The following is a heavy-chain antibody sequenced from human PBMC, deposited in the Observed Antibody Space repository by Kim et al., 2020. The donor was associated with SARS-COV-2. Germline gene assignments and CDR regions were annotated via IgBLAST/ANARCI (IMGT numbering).Heavy chain of an antibody. CDR3: AREEETYYYDSSGYYKD. J-gene: IGHJ4*02. V-gene: IGHV3-30*07. D-gene: IGHD3-22*01. Sequence: GKGRFTISRDNSKNTLYLQMNSLRAEDTAVYHCAREEETYYYDSSGYYKDWGQGTLVTVSS.